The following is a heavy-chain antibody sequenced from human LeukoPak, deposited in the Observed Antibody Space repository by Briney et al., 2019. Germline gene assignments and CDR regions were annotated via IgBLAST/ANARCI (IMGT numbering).Heavy chain of an antibody. CDR2: IKQDGSAK. V-gene: IGHV3-7*01. CDR3: ARDNDMHPGGVTYPDY. J-gene: IGHJ4*02. CDR1: GFTFNRYW. Sequence: GGSLRLSCAASGFTFNRYWMSWVRQAPGKELQWVANIKQDGSAKYYVDSVKGRFTISRDNAKNSLYLQMNSLRAEDTAVYYCARDNDMHPGGVTYPDYWGQGTLVTVSS. D-gene: IGHD2-21*02.